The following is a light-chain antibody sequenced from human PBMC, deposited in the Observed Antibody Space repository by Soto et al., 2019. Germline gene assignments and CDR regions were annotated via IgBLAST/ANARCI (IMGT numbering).Light chain of an antibody. Sequence: IVLTQSPGTLSLSPGERATLSCRASQSVSSRDLAWYQQKPGQAPRLLIYSASSRATGIPDRFSGSGSGTDFTLTISRLEPEDFAVYYCQQYDTFGQGTKLEIK. CDR3: QQYDT. J-gene: IGKJ2*01. V-gene: IGKV3-20*01. CDR2: SAS. CDR1: QSVSSRD.